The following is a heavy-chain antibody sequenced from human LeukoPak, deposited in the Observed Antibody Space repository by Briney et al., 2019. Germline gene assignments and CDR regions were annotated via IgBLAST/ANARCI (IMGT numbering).Heavy chain of an antibody. CDR3: ARDRGVRGVQSMTIYYYGMDV. CDR2: ISSSSSYI. CDR1: GFTFSSYS. V-gene: IGHV3-21*01. D-gene: IGHD3-10*01. Sequence: GGSLRLSCAASGFTFSSYSMNWVRQAPGKGLEWVSSISSSSSYIYYADSVKGRFTISRDNAKNSLYLQMNSLRAEDTAVYYCARDRGVRGVQSMTIYYYGMDVWGQGTTVTVSS. J-gene: IGHJ6*02.